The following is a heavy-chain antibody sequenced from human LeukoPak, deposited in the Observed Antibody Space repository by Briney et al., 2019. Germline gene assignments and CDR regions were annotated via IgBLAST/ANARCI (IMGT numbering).Heavy chain of an antibody. CDR1: GFTFSSYG. D-gene: IGHD1-7*01. CDR2: ISYGGSNK. Sequence: GRSLRLSCAASGFTFSSYGMHWVRQAPGKGLEWVAVISYGGSNKYYADSVKGRFTISRDNSKNTLYLQMNSLRAEDTAVYYCAKDGNYAHFDYWGQGTLVTVSS. CDR3: AKDGNYAHFDY. V-gene: IGHV3-30*18. J-gene: IGHJ4*02.